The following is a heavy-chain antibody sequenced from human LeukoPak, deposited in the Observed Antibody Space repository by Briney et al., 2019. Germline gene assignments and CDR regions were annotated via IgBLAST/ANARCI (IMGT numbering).Heavy chain of an antibody. CDR2: ISYDGSNK. Sequence: GGSLRLSCAASGFTFSSYGMHWVRQAPGRGLEWVAVISYDGSNKYYADSVKGRFTISRDNSKNTLYLQMNSLRAEDTAVYYCAKGSGGSGSFYNHFDCWGQGTLVTVSS. CDR1: GFTFSSYG. D-gene: IGHD3-10*01. CDR3: AKGSGGSGSFYNHFDC. J-gene: IGHJ4*02. V-gene: IGHV3-30*18.